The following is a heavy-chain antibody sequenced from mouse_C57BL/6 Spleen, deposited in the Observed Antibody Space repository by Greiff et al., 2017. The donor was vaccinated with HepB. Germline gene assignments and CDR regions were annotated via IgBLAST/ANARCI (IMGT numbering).Heavy chain of an antibody. D-gene: IGHD1-1*01. J-gene: IGHJ3*01. V-gene: IGHV1-81*01. CDR2: IYPRSGNT. CDR3: GYYGRGRGIAY. CDR1: GYTFTSYG. Sequence: VQLQQSGAELARPGASVKLSCKASGYTFTSYGISWVKQRTGQGLEWIGEIYPRSGNTYYNEKFKGKATLTADKSSSTAYMELRSLTSEDSAVYVCGYYGRGRGIAYWGQGTLVTVSA.